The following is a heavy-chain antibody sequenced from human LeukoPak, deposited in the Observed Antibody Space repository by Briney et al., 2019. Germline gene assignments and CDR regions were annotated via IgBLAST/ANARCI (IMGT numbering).Heavy chain of an antibody. Sequence: SENPSPTRPVPGGSLRSSSYYWGWIPPPPREGPGWIGSIYYSGSTYYNPSLKSRVTISVDTSKNQFSLKLSSVTAADTAVYYCARLRWSGYYPFDYWGQGTLVTVSS. CDR3: ARLRWSGYYPFDY. V-gene: IGHV4-39*01. J-gene: IGHJ4*02. CDR2: IYYSGST. CDR1: GGSLRSSSYY. D-gene: IGHD3-3*01.